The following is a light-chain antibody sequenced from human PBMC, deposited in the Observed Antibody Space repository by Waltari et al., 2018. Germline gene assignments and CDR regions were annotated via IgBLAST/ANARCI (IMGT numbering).Light chain of an antibody. J-gene: IGKJ2*01. CDR3: QQYYSPPHT. V-gene: IGKV1-NL1*01. CDR1: QGISNS. Sequence: DIQMTQSPTSLSASLGDRVTITCRATQGISNSLARYQQEPGKAPKVLLYATSRLESGVPSRFSGSGSGTDYTLTITSLQPEDVATYFCQQYYSPPHTFGQGTKLDI. CDR2: ATS.